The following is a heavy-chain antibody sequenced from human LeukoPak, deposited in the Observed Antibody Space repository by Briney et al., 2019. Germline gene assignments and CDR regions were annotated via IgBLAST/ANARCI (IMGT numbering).Heavy chain of an antibody. CDR2: IRYDGSNK. Sequence: PGGSLRLSCAASGFTFSSYGMHWVRQAPGKGLEWVAFIRYDGSNKYYADSVKGRFTISRDNSKNTLYLQMNSLRAEDTAVYYCAKPQITMVRGVIEEEYFDYWGQGTLVTVSS. J-gene: IGHJ4*02. V-gene: IGHV3-30*02. CDR1: GFTFSSYG. CDR3: AKPQITMVRGVIEEEYFDY. D-gene: IGHD3-10*01.